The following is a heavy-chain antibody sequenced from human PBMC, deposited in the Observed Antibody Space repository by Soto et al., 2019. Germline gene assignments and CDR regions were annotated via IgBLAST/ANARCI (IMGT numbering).Heavy chain of an antibody. J-gene: IGHJ5*02. Sequence: SETLSLTCAVYGGSFSGYYWSWIRQPPGKGLEWIGEINHSGSTNYNPSLKSRVTISVDTSKNQFSLKLSSVTAADTAVYYCARGTRDKVLDPWGQGTLVTVSS. CDR1: GGSFSGYY. V-gene: IGHV4-34*01. D-gene: IGHD1-26*01. CDR3: ARGTRDKVLDP. CDR2: INHSGST.